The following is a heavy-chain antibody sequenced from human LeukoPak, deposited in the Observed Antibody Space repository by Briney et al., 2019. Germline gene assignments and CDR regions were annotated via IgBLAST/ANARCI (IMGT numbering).Heavy chain of an antibody. CDR3: ARDEYLWVVIQLGLFDY. V-gene: IGHV3-66*01. CDR2: IYSGGST. D-gene: IGHD2-2*01. Sequence: GGSLRLSCAASGFTVSSKYMSWVRQAPGKGLEWVSVIYSGGSTYYADSVKGRFTISRDNSKNTVYLQMNSLRAEDTAVYYCARDEYLWVVIQLGLFDYWGQGTLVTVSS. CDR1: GFTVSSKY. J-gene: IGHJ4*02.